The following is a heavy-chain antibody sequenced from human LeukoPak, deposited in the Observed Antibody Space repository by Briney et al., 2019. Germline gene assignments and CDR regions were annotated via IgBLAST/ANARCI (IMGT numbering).Heavy chain of an antibody. V-gene: IGHV6-1*01. CDR3: ARGEAIAVAGGWFDP. J-gene: IGHJ5*02. D-gene: IGHD6-19*01. CDR1: GDSVSSNSAA. CDR2: TYYSSKWYN. Sequence: SQTLSLTCAISGDSVSSNSAAWNWIRQSPSRGLEWLGRTYYSSKWYNDYAVSVKSRITINPDTSKNQFSLQLNSVTPEDTAVYYCARGEAIAVAGGWFDPWGQGTLVTVSS.